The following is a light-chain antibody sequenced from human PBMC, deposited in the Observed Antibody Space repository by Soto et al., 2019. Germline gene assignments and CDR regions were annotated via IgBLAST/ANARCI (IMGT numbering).Light chain of an antibody. J-gene: IGLJ1*01. CDR2: IND. CDR1: RSNIGSNS. CDR3: ASLNDTLNAYV. Sequence: VLTQPASEFGTPGQRVIISCSGSRSNIGSNSVNWYQQLPGTAPKLLIYINDQRPSGVPDRFSGSTSGTSVSLAISGLQSEDEADYYFASLNDTLNAYVFGTG. V-gene: IGLV1-44*01.